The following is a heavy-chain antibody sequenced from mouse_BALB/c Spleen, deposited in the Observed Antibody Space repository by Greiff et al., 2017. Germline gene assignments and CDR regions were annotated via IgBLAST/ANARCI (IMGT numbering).Heavy chain of an antibody. CDR1: GFSLTSYD. Sequence: VNVVESGPGLVAPSQSLSITCTVSGFSLTSYDISWIRQPPGKGLEWLGVIWTGGGTNYNSAFMSRLSISKDNSKSQVFLQMNSLQTDDTAIYYCVRAYGNYAYYAMDYWGQGTSVTVSS. J-gene: IGHJ4*01. CDR3: VRAYGNYAYYAMDY. V-gene: IGHV2-9-2*01. D-gene: IGHD2-1*01. CDR2: IWTGGGT.